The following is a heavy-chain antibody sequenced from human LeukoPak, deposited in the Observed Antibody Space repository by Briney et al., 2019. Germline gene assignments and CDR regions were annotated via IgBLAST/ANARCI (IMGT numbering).Heavy chain of an antibody. J-gene: IGHJ4*02. D-gene: IGHD6-13*01. V-gene: IGHV1-24*01. CDR1: GYILTELS. CDR3: ATAPGIAAAEGY. CDR2: FDPEDGET. Sequence: ASVTVSCKVSGYILTELSMHWVRQAPGKGLEWMGGFDPEDGETIYAQKFQGRVTMTEDTSTDTAYMELSSLRSEDTAVYYCATAPGIAAAEGYWGQGTLVTVSS.